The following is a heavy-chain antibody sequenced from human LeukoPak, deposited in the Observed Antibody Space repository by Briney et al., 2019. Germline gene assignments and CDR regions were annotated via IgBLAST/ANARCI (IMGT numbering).Heavy chain of an antibody. CDR1: GFTVSSNY. CDR3: AKAHSSSDYFDC. Sequence: RGSLRLSCAASGFTVSSNYMNWVRQAPGKGLEWVSVIYTGGSAYYADSVKGRFTISRDNSKNMLYLQMNSLRAEDTAVYYCAKAHSSSDYFDCWGQGILVIVSS. J-gene: IGHJ4*02. D-gene: IGHD6-19*01. V-gene: IGHV3-53*01. CDR2: IYTGGSA.